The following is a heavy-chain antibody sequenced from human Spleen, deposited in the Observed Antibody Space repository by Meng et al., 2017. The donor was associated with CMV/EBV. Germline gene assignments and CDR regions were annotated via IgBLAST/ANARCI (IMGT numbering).Heavy chain of an antibody. CDR1: GGTFSSYA. CDR2: IIPIFGTA. V-gene: IGHV1-69*05. Sequence: SVKVSCKASGGTFSSYAINWVRQAPGQGLEWMGGIIPIFGTANYEQKFQGRVTITTDEPTYTAYMELSSLRSEDTAVYYCARESVDYDFWSGDGFDPWGQGTLVTVSS. J-gene: IGHJ5*02. CDR3: ARESVDYDFWSGDGFDP. D-gene: IGHD3-3*01.